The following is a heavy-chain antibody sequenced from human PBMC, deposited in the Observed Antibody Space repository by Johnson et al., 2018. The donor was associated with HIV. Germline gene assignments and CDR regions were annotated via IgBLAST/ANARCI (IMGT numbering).Heavy chain of an antibody. CDR1: GFTFDDYA. V-gene: IGHV3-43D*03. J-gene: IGHJ3*02. Sequence: LVESGGVVVQPGGSLRLSCAASGFTFDDYAMHWVRQAPGKGLEWVSLISWDGGSTYYADSVKGRITVSRDNSKNSLYLQMKSLRAEDTALYYCAKDMGGVAVVGVFDIWDQGTLVTVSS. D-gene: IGHD6-19*01. CDR2: ISWDGGST. CDR3: AKDMGGVAVVGVFDI.